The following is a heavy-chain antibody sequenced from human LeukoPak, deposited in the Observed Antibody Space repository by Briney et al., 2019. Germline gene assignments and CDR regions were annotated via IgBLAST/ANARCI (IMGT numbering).Heavy chain of an antibody. Sequence: GGSLRLSCAASAFTFSRYAMSWVRQAPGKGLEWVSFISPSGDRTSNADSVEGRFTISRDNTRNTLYLQMNSLRDEDTGVYYCAIMHGYYDGSGFWVQWGQGTLVTVSS. D-gene: IGHD3-22*01. CDR1: AFTFSRYA. V-gene: IGHV3-23*01. J-gene: IGHJ4*02. CDR3: AIMHGYYDGSGFWVQ. CDR2: ISPSGDRT.